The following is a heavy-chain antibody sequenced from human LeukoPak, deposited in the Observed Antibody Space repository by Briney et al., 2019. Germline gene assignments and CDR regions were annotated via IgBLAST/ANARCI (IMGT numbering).Heavy chain of an antibody. D-gene: IGHD3-3*01. CDR3: ARSGAAFGTPLGY. V-gene: IGHV4-30-4*01. CDR1: GGSIRSGDYY. CDR2: IYYTGNT. Sequence: PSETLSLTCTVSGGSIRSGDYYWSWIRQPPGKGLEWFGYIYYTGNTYYNPSLKSRVTISVDTSKNQFSLKLSSVTAADTAVYYCARSGAAFGTPLGYWGQGTLVTVSS. J-gene: IGHJ4*02.